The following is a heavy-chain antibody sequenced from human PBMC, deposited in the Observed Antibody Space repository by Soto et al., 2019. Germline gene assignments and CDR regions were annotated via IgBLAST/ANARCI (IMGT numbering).Heavy chain of an antibody. V-gene: IGHV1-24*01. J-gene: IGHJ5*02. CDR2: FDPEDGET. D-gene: IGHD1-26*01. CDR3: ATWGYSGSYRFED. Sequence: ASVKVSCTVSGYTLTELSMHWVRQAPGKGLEWMGGFDPEDGETIYAQKFQGRVTMTEDTSTDTAYMELSSLRSEDTAVYYGATWGYSGSYRFEDWGQGTLVTVAS. CDR1: GYTLTELS.